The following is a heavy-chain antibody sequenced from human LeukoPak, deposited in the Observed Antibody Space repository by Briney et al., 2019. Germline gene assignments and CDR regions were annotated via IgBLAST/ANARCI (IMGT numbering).Heavy chain of an antibody. CDR1: GFTFSSYS. J-gene: IGHJ4*01. D-gene: IGHD4-11*01. Sequence: PGGSLRLSCAASGFTFSSYSMNWVRQAPGKGLEWVSSISSSSSYIYYADSVKGRFTISRDNAKNSLYLQMNSLRAEDTAVYYCVRSAFLTTEFHFDYWGHGTLVTVSS. CDR2: ISSSSSYI. V-gene: IGHV3-21*01. CDR3: VRSAFLTTEFHFDY.